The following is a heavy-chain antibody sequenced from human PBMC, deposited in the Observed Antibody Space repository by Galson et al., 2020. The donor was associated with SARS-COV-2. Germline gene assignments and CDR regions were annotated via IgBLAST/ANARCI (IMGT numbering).Heavy chain of an antibody. CDR3: AVVGGPGIITPPKADYYYYMDV. J-gene: IGHJ6*03. D-gene: IGHD2-15*01. V-gene: IGHV1-69*05. Sequence: ASVKVSCKASGVTFSSYAISWVRQAPGQGLEWMGGIIPIFGTANYAQKFQGRVTITTDESTSTAYMELSSLRSEDTAVYYCAVVGGPGIITPPKADYYYYMDVWGKGSTVTVSS. CDR2: IIPIFGTA. CDR1: GVTFSSYA.